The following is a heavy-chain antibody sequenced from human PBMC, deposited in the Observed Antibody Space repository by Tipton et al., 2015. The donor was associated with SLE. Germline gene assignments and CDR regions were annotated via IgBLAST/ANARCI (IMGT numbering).Heavy chain of an antibody. Sequence: GSLRLSCAASGFTFSSYEMNWVRQAPGKGLEWVSYISSSGSTYYADSVKGRFTISRDNSKNTLYLQRNSLRAEDTAVYYCSRYWTGKEHFDYWGQGTLVTVSS. CDR3: SRYWTGKEHFDY. CDR2: ISSSGST. V-gene: IGHV3-48*03. J-gene: IGHJ4*02. D-gene: IGHD3/OR15-3a*01. CDR1: GFTFSSYE.